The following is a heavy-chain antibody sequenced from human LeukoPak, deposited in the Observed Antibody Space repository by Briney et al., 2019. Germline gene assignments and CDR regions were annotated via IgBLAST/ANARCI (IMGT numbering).Heavy chain of an antibody. V-gene: IGHV3-23*01. CDR3: AKSRGYSLNTNFDY. D-gene: IGHD5-18*01. CDR2: IRDSGGDT. J-gene: IGHJ4*02. Sequence: PGGSLRLSCAASGFTFRSFAMSWVRQAPGRGLEWVSTIRDSGGDTYYAGSVKGRFSISRDNSNGTLYLQMNILRTEDTAVYYCAKSRGYSLNTNFDYWGQGTLVTVSS. CDR1: GFTFRSFA.